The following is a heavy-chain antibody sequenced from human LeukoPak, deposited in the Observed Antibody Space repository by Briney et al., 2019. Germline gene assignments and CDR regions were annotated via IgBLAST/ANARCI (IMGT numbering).Heavy chain of an antibody. Sequence: SGTLSLTCAVSGGSISSSNWWSWVRQPPGRGLEWIGEIYHSGSTNYNPSLKSRVTISVDKSKNQFSLKLSSVTAADTAVYYCARDGIDQTYYYDSSPPGYWGQGTLVTVSS. J-gene: IGHJ4*02. CDR1: GGSISSSNW. CDR3: ARDGIDQTYYYDSSPPGY. V-gene: IGHV4-4*02. CDR2: IYHSGST. D-gene: IGHD3-22*01.